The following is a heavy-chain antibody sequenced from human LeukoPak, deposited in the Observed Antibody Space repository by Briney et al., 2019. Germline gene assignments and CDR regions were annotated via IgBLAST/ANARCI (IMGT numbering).Heavy chain of an antibody. CDR3: AKLRNYYDSSGYYLFDY. V-gene: IGHV3-7*03. J-gene: IGHJ4*02. CDR2: VNRDGSET. Sequence: GGSLRLSCAASGFALSSHWMTWVRQVPGRGPEWVANVNRDGSETYYLDSVKGRFTISRDNSKNTLYLQMNSLRAEDTAVYYCAKLRNYYDSSGYYLFDYWGQGTLVTVSS. CDR1: GFALSSHW. D-gene: IGHD3-22*01.